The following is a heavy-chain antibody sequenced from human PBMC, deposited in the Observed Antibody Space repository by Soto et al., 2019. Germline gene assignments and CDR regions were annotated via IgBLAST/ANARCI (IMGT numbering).Heavy chain of an antibody. CDR3: ARHYGGNFNFDY. D-gene: IGHD4-17*01. J-gene: IGHJ4*02. CDR2: ISGSGSTI. Sequence: LRLPCAASGFTFSSYEMNWVRQAPGKGLEWVSYISGSGSTIYYADSVKGRFTISRDNAKNSLYLQMNSLRAEDTAVYYCARHYGGNFNFDYWGQGTLVTVSS. V-gene: IGHV3-48*03. CDR1: GFTFSSYE.